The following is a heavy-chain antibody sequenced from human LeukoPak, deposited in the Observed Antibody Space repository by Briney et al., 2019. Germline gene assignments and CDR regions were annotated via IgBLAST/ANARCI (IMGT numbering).Heavy chain of an antibody. CDR2: VYPGDSDT. V-gene: IGHV5-51*01. Sequence: GESLKISCKGSGYSFANYWIGWVRQMPGKGLEWMGIVYPGDSDTRYSPSFQGQVTISADKSISTAYLQWSSLKASDTAMYYCARRTSGYEPEFDYWGQGTLVTVSS. CDR3: ARRTSGYEPEFDY. CDR1: GYSFANYW. J-gene: IGHJ4*02. D-gene: IGHD5-12*01.